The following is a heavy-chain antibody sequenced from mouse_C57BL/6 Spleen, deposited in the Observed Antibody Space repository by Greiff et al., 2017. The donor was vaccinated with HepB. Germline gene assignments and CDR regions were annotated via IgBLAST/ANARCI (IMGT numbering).Heavy chain of an antibody. V-gene: IGHV1-82*01. CDR3: AIITTVVDAMDY. Sequence: QVQLQQSGPELVKPGASVKISCKASGYAFSSSWMNWVKQRPGKGLEWIGRIYPGDGDTNYNGKFKGKATLTADKSSSTAYMQLSSLTSEDSAVYCCAIITTVVDAMDYWGQGTSVTVSS. D-gene: IGHD1-1*01. CDR1: GYAFSSSW. J-gene: IGHJ4*01. CDR2: IYPGDGDT.